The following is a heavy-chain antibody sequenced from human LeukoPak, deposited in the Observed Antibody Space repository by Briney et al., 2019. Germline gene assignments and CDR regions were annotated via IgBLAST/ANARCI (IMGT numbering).Heavy chain of an antibody. CDR2: IYHSGST. J-gene: IGHJ4*02. V-gene: IGHV4-4*02. D-gene: IGHD3-22*01. CDR3: ARWCYYDSSGYDR. CDR1: GFTVSSNY. Sequence: GSLRLSCAASGFTVSSNYMSWVRQPPGKGLEWIGEIYHSGSTNYNPSLKSRVTISVDKSKNQFSLKLSSVTAADTAVYYCARWCYYDSSGYDRWGQGTLVTVSS.